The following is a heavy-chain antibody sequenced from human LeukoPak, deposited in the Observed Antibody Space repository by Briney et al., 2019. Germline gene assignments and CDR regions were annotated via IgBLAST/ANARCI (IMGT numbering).Heavy chain of an antibody. CDR2: INPNSGDT. Sequence: ASVKVSCKASGYTFTGYYMHWVRQAPGRGLEWMGRINPNSGDTNYAQKFQGRVTMTGDTSITTAYMELNSLRSDDTAVYYCAKAKPQGSDRDFDYWGQGTLVTVSS. CDR1: GYTFTGYY. V-gene: IGHV1-2*06. CDR3: AKAKPQGSDRDFDY. J-gene: IGHJ4*02. D-gene: IGHD1-14*01.